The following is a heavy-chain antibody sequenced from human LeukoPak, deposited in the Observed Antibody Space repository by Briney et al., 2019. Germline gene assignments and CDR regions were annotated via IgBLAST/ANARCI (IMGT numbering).Heavy chain of an antibody. V-gene: IGHV1-3*01. CDR1: GYTFTSYA. CDR2: INAGNDNT. D-gene: IGHD2-2*01. CDR3: ARGGNIVVVPAAISWFDP. J-gene: IGHJ5*02. Sequence: ASVKVSCKASGYTFTSYAMHWVRQSPGQRLEWMGWINAGNDNTKYSQKFQGRVTITRDTSASTAYMELSSLRSEDTAVYYCARGGNIVVVPAAISWFDPWGQGTLVTVSS.